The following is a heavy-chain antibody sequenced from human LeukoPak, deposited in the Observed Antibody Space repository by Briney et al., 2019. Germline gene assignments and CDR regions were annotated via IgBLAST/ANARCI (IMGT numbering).Heavy chain of an antibody. J-gene: IGHJ6*02. V-gene: IGHV1-18*01. CDR2: ISAYNGNT. CDR1: GYTFTSYG. Sequence: GASVKVSCKASGYTFTSYGISWVRQAPGQGLEWMGWISAYNGNTNYAQKLQGRVTMTTDTSTSTAYMELSSLRSEDTAVYYCARGSFTGYCSSTSCPGLYGMDVWGQGTTVTVSS. D-gene: IGHD2-2*01. CDR3: ARGSFTGYCSSTSCPGLYGMDV.